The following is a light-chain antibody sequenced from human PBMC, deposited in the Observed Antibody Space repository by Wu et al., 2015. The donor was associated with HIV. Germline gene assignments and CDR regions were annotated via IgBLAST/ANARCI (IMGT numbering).Light chain of an antibody. J-gene: IGKJ2*01. Sequence: DIKMTQSPSTLSASVGDRVTITCRASQSISSLLAWYQEKPGKAPKLLIYKASNLEIGVPPRFSGSGSGTEFTPTISSLQPDDFATYHCQQYNTFYTFGQGTKLEIK. CDR1: QSISSL. CDR3: QQYNTFYT. CDR2: KAS. V-gene: IGKV1-5*03.